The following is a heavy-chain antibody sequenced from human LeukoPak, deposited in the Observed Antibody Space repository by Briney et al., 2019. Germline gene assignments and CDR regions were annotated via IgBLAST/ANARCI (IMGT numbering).Heavy chain of an antibody. J-gene: IGHJ6*03. CDR2: IIPIFGTA. Sequence: SVKVSCKASGGTFSSYAISWVRQAPGQGLEWMGGIIPIFGTANYAQKFQGRVTITTDESTSTAYMELSSLRSEDTAVYYCARGGRFCSSTSCYRNYYYYYYMDVWGKGTTVTVSS. CDR1: GGTFSSYA. CDR3: ARGGRFCSSTSCYRNYYYYYYMDV. V-gene: IGHV1-69*05. D-gene: IGHD2-2*02.